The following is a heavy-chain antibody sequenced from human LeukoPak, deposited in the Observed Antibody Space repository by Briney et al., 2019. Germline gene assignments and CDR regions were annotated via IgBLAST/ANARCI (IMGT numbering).Heavy chain of an antibody. CDR3: AKDPTDFDSSGQTYFDY. Sequence: GGSLRLSCAASGFSVSSNYMSWVRQAPGKGLEWVSLIYSGGSTYYADSVKGRFTISRDNSKNTLYLQMNSLRAEDTAVYYCAKDPTDFDSSGQTYFDYWGQGSLVTVSS. CDR1: GFSVSSNY. D-gene: IGHD3-22*01. V-gene: IGHV3-66*01. J-gene: IGHJ4*02. CDR2: IYSGGST.